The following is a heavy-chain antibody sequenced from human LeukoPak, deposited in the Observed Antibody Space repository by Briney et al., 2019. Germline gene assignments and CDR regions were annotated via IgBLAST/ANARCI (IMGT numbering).Heavy chain of an antibody. D-gene: IGHD2-2*02. V-gene: IGHV3-13*01. J-gene: IGHJ3*02. CDR1: GFTFSNYD. CDR3: ARGTYCNSTSCYSHAFDI. Sequence: GGSLRLSCAASGFTFSNYDMHSVRQATGKGLEWVSAVCTVGDTYYPVSVKGRFIISRENAKNSLYLQMNSLRAGDTAVYYCARGTYCNSTSCYSHAFDIWGQGTMVTVSS. CDR2: VCTVGDT.